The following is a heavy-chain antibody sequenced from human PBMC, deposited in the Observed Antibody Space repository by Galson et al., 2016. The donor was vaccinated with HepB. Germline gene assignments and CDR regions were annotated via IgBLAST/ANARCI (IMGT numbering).Heavy chain of an antibody. J-gene: IGHJ6*02. CDR2: ISYDASNE. V-gene: IGHV3-30*18. CDR3: AKARSIFGVMGYYYGMDV. D-gene: IGHD3-3*01. CDR1: GFNLNGYG. Sequence: SLRLSCAASGFNLNGYGMYWVRQAPGKGLECVAIISYDASNEYYADSVKGRFTISRDKSKNTLYLQMNSLRAEDTAVYYCAKARSIFGVMGYYYGMDVWGQGTTVTVSS.